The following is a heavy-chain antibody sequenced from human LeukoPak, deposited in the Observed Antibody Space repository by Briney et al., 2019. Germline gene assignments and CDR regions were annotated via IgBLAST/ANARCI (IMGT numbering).Heavy chain of an antibody. CDR3: ARRRPKYCSGGSCYSGAYYYGMDV. CDR2: IYYSGST. CDR1: GGSISSGDYY. J-gene: IGHJ6*02. D-gene: IGHD2-15*01. V-gene: IGHV4-30-4*01. Sequence: PSETLSLTCTVSGGSISSGDYYWSWIRQPPGKGLEWIGYIYYSGSTYYNPSLKSRVTISVDTSKNQFSLKLSSVTAADTAVYYCARRRPKYCSGGSCYSGAYYYGMDVWGQGTTVTVSS.